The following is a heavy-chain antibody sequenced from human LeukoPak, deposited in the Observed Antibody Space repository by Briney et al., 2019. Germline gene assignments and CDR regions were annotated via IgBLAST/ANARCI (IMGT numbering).Heavy chain of an antibody. CDR3: ARDAPGEPIVVVPAAMAH. D-gene: IGHD2-2*01. CDR2: ISSSSSYI. J-gene: IGHJ4*02. V-gene: IGHV3-21*01. Sequence: GGSLRLSCAASGFTFISYSMNWVRQAPGKELEWVSSISSSSSYIYYADSVKGRFTISRDNAKNSLYLQMNSLRAEDTAVYYCARDAPGEPIVVVPAAMAHWGQGTLVTVSS. CDR1: GFTFISYS.